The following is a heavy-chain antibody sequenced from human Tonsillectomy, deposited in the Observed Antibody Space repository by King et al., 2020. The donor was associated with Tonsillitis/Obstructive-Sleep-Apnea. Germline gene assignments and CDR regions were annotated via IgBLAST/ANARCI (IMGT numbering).Heavy chain of an antibody. CDR3: AKISSWEFLRYLDY. CDR1: GFTFSTYA. CDR2: ISGSGATT. Sequence: VQLVESGGLLLQPGGSLRLSCAASGFTFSTYAMSWVRQAPGKGLEWVSSISGSGATTNYAASVKGRFTLSIDNSKNTLYLQMNTLRAEDTAIYYCAKISSWEFLRYLDYWGQGTLVTVYS. J-gene: IGHJ4*02. V-gene: IGHV3-23*04. D-gene: IGHD3-10*01.